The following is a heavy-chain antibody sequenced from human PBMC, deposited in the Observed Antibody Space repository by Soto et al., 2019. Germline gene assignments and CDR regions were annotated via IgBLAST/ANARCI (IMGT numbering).Heavy chain of an antibody. CDR1: GFTFSSYG. Sequence: QVQLVESGGGVVQPGRCLRLSCAASGFTFSSYGMHWVRQAPGKGLEWVAVISYDGSNKYYADSVKGRFTISRDNSKNTLYLQMNSLRAEDTAVYYCAKDRLVVVVAAAFDYWGQGTLVTVSS. J-gene: IGHJ4*02. V-gene: IGHV3-30*18. CDR2: ISYDGSNK. CDR3: AKDRLVVVVAAAFDY. D-gene: IGHD2-15*01.